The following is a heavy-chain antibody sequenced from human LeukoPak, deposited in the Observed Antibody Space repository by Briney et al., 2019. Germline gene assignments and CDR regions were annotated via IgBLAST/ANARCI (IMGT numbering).Heavy chain of an antibody. D-gene: IGHD4-17*01. V-gene: IGHV4-59*04. CDR2: IYHSGST. J-gene: IGHJ4*02. Sequence: SETLSLTCTVSGGSISSYYWSWIRQPAGKGLEWIGYIYHSGSTYYNPSLKSRVTMSVDTSKNQFSLKVNSMTAADTAVYYCARVDYGDYSKDFDYWGQGTLVTVSS. CDR3: ARVDYGDYSKDFDY. CDR1: GGSISSYY.